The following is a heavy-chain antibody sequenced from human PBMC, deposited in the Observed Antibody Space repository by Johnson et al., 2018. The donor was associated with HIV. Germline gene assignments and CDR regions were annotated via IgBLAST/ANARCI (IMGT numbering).Heavy chain of an antibody. CDR1: QFTFNTYT. CDR3: ARGRKDIAVVEGLDTDAFDT. CDR2: ISYDGGNR. J-gene: IGHJ3*02. V-gene: IGHV3-30*01. Sequence: VQLVESGGGLAKPAWSPRLSCAASQFTFNTYTMHWVRQAPGRGLEWVAVISYDGGNRYYADSVKGRFTISRDSSKNTLYLQMNSLRPDDTAVYYCARGRKDIAVVEGLDTDAFDTWGQGTVVTVSS. D-gene: IGHD2-2*01.